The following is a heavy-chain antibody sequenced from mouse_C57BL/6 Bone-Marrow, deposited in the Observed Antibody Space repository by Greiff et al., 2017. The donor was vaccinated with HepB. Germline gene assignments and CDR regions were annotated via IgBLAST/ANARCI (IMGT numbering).Heavy chain of an antibody. J-gene: IGHJ3*01. V-gene: IGHV3-6*01. CDR2: ISYDGSN. Sequence: EVKLQESGPGLVKPSQSLSLTCSVTGYSITSGYYWNWIRQFPGNKLEWMGYISYDGSNNYNPSLKNRISITRDTSKNQFFLKLNSVTTEDTATYYCARVDDYDRAWFAYWGQGTLVTVSA. CDR3: ARVDDYDRAWFAY. D-gene: IGHD2-4*01. CDR1: GYSITSGYY.